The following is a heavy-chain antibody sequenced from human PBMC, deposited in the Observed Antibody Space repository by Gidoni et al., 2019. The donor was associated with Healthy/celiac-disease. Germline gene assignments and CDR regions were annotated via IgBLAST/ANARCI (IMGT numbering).Heavy chain of an antibody. CDR2: INHSGST. V-gene: IGHV4-34*01. J-gene: IGHJ6*02. Sequence: QVPLQQWGAGLLKHSETLSLTCAVSGGSFRGYYWSWIRQPPAKGLEGIGEINHSGSTNDTPSLKGRVTIAVDASKNQFSLKLSSVTASDTAVYYCARDWLLWFGNYYYYYGMDVWGQGTTVTVSS. CDR3: ARDWLLWFGNYYYYYGMDV. D-gene: IGHD3-10*01. CDR1: GGSFRGYY.